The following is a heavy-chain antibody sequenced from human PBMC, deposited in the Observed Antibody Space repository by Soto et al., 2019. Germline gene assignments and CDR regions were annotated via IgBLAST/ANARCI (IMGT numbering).Heavy chain of an antibody. CDR3: ARSYCSSTTCPRDREDY. Sequence: ASVKVSCTASGYTFSSYGISWVRQAPGQKLEWMGWIAPYDGNTKYAQKLQGRLTMTTDTSTTTAYMELRSLRSDDTAVYYCARSYCSSTTCPRDREDYWGQGTLVTVSS. V-gene: IGHV1-18*01. CDR1: GYTFSSYG. J-gene: IGHJ4*02. CDR2: IAPYDGNT. D-gene: IGHD2-2*01.